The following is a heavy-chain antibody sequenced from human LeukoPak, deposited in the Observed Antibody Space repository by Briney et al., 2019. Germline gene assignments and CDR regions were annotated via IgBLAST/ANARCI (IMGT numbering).Heavy chain of an antibody. V-gene: IGHV4-31*03. D-gene: IGHD3-22*01. Sequence: PSENLSLTCTVSGGSISSGGYYWSWIRQHPGKGLEWIGYIYYSGSTYYNPSLKSRVTISVDTSKNQFSLKLSSVTAADTAVYYCALYYYDSSGYPDAFDIWGQGTMVTVSS. J-gene: IGHJ3*02. CDR3: ALYYYDSSGYPDAFDI. CDR2: IYYSGST. CDR1: GGSISSGGYY.